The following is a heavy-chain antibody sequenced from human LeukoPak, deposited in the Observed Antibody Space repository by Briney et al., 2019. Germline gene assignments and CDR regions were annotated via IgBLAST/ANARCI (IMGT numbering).Heavy chain of an antibody. CDR3: ARDKAAAGLWYLDL. CDR1: GFTFSSYW. D-gene: IGHD6-13*01. Sequence: GGSLRLSCAASGFTFSSYWMSWVRQAPGKGLEWVSSISSSSSYIYYADSVKGRFTISRDNAKNSLYLQMNSLRAEDTAVYYCARDKAAAGLWYLDLWGRGTLVTVSS. V-gene: IGHV3-21*01. CDR2: ISSSSSYI. J-gene: IGHJ2*01.